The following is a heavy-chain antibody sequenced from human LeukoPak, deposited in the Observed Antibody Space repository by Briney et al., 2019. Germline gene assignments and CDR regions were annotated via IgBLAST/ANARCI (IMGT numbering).Heavy chain of an antibody. J-gene: IGHJ3*02. D-gene: IGHD3-22*01. Sequence: GESLKISCAASGFTFSSYGMHWVRQAPGKGLEWVAVIWYDGSNKYYGDSVKGRFTISRDNSKNTLYLQMNSLRAEDTAVYYCAKDPTPRSGGHYYDSSGYSAFDIWGQGTMVTVSS. CDR3: AKDPTPRSGGHYYDSSGYSAFDI. CDR2: IWYDGSNK. V-gene: IGHV3-33*06. CDR1: GFTFSSYG.